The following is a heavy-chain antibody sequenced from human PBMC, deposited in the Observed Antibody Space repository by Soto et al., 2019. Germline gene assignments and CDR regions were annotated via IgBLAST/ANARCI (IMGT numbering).Heavy chain of an antibody. CDR1: GYTFTSYY. CDR2: INPSGGST. Sequence: QVQLVQSGAEVKKPGASVKVSCKASGYTFTSYYMHWVRQAPGQGLEWMGIINPSGGSTSYAQKFQGRVIMTRDTSTSTVYMELSSLRSEDTAVYYCARDGSITIFGVANWYFDLWGRGTLVTVSS. CDR3: ARDGSITIFGVANWYFDL. J-gene: IGHJ2*01. V-gene: IGHV1-46*01. D-gene: IGHD3-3*01.